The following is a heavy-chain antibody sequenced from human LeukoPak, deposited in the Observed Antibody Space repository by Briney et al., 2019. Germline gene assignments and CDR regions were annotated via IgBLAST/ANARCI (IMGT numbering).Heavy chain of an antibody. CDR2: INWNGGST. D-gene: IGHD2-15*01. V-gene: IGHV3-20*04. CDR3: ASLGYCSGGSCYARRDY. CDR1: GFTFSNAW. Sequence: PGGSLRLSCAASGFTFSNAWMNWVRQAPGRGLEWVSGINWNGGSTGYADSVKGRFTISRDNAKNSLYLQMNSLRAEDTALYYCASLGYCSGGSCYARRDYWGQGTLVTVSS. J-gene: IGHJ4*02.